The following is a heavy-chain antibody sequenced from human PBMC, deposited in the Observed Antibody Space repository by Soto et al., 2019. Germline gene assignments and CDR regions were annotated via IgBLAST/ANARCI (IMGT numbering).Heavy chain of an antibody. Sequence: GASVKVSCKASGYTFASYGISWVRQAPGQGLEWMGWISGYNGDTNYAQKFQGRVTMTIDTSTGTAYMEVRSLTSDDTAVYYCAKNGQPPYYYYGLDVWGQGTKVTVSS. V-gene: IGHV1-18*01. CDR1: GYTFASYG. D-gene: IGHD2-8*01. CDR3: AKNGQPPYYYYGLDV. CDR2: ISGYNGDT. J-gene: IGHJ6*02.